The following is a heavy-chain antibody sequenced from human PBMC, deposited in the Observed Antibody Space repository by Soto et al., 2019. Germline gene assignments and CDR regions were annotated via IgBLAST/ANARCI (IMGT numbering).Heavy chain of an antibody. Sequence: PSETLSLTCTVSGGSISSYYWSWIRQPPGKGLEWIGYIYYSGSTNYNPSLKSRVTISVDTSKNQFSLKLSSVTAADTAVYYCARVSGIAAAGAYFDYWGQGTLVTVSS. CDR3: ARVSGIAAAGAYFDY. CDR1: GGSISSYY. CDR2: IYYSGST. D-gene: IGHD6-13*01. V-gene: IGHV4-59*01. J-gene: IGHJ4*02.